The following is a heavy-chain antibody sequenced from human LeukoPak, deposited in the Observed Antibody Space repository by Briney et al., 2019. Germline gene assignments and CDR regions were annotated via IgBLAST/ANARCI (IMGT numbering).Heavy chain of an antibody. J-gene: IGHJ6*02. CDR1: GYTFTSYG. D-gene: IGHD3-22*01. CDR3: ARMYYYDSSGYGLNYYYYGMDV. CDR2: ISAYNGNT. V-gene: IGHV1-18*01. Sequence: ASVKVSCTASGYTFTSYGISWVRQATGQGLEWMGWISAYNGNTNYAQKLQGRVTMTTDTSTSTAYMELRSLRSDDTAVYYCARMYYYDSSGYGLNYYYYGMDVWGQGTKVTVSS.